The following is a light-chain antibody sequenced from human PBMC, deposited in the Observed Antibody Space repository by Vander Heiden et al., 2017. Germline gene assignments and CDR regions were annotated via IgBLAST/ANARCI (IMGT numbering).Light chain of an antibody. CDR3: SSFTSSSTLL. CDR2: DVS. Sequence: HSALTQPASVSGSPGQPITTSCAGTSNAVGGYTSVSWYQQHPGKAPKLMIYDVSNRPSGITNRFSGSKSGNTASLTSSGLQAEDEADYYCSSFTSSSTLLFGGGTKLTVL. J-gene: IGLJ2*01. V-gene: IGLV2-14*01. CDR1: SNAVGGYTS.